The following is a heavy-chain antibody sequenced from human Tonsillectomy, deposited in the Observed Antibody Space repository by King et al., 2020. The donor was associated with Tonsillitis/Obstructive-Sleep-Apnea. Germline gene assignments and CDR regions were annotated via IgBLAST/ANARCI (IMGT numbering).Heavy chain of an antibody. V-gene: IGHV3-7*04. CDR3: ARDRGWFDP. Sequence: VQLVESGGGLVQPGGSLRLSCAASEFTFSSFWMSLVRQAPGKGLEWVANINQDGSERYYVDSVKGRCTISRANARNSLYLQMNSLRAEDTAVYYCARDRGWFDPWGQGTLVTVSS. CDR2: INQDGSER. J-gene: IGHJ5*02. CDR1: EFTFSSFW. D-gene: IGHD5-24*01.